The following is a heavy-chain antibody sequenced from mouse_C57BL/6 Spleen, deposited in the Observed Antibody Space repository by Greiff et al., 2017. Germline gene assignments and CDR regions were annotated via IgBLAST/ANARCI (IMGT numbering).Heavy chain of an antibody. CDR2: ISDGGSYT. CDR3: ARGGIYYGNYVGFAY. Sequence: EVKVVESGGGLVKPGGSLKLSCAASGFTFSSYAMSWVRQTPEKRLEWVATISDGGSYTYYPDNVKGRFTISRDNAKNNLYLQMSHLKSEDTAMYYCARGGIYYGNYVGFAYWGQGTLVTVSA. V-gene: IGHV5-4*03. CDR1: GFTFSSYA. J-gene: IGHJ3*01. D-gene: IGHD2-1*01.